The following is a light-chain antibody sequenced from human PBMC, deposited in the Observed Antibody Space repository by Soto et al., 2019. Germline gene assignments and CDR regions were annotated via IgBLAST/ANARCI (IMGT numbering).Light chain of an antibody. CDR3: QQYDSALFT. V-gene: IGKV3-20*01. CDR1: QSVSSNY. CDR2: GAS. Sequence: IVLTQSPGTLSLSPGERATLSCRASQSVSSNYLARYQQKHGQAPSLLIYGASSRATGIPDRFSGSGSGTDFTLTISILEPEDVVVYYCQQYDSALFTFGPGTKVD. J-gene: IGKJ3*01.